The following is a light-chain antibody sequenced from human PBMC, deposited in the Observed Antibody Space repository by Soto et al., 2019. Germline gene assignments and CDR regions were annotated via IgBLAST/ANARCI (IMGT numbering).Light chain of an antibody. CDR2: EDT. V-gene: IGLV2-23*01. Sequence: QSALTQPASVSGSPGQSITISCTGTTYDMGNSNLVSWYQQHPNRAPKLLIYEDTKRPSGVSDRFSGSKSGNTASLTISGLRAEDEADYYCCSYAGRSTWDVVFGGGTKLTVL. CDR3: CSYAGRSTWDVV. J-gene: IGLJ2*01. CDR1: TYDMGNSNL.